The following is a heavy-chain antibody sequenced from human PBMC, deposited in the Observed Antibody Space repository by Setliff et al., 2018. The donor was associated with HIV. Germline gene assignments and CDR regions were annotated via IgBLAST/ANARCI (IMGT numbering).Heavy chain of an antibody. V-gene: IGHV4-38-2*01. D-gene: IGHD3-10*01. Sequence: PSETLSLTCAVSGYSISSGYYWGWIRQPPGKGLEWIGSIYHSGSTYYNPSLKSRITISVDTSKNQFSLKLSSVTAADTAVYYCARVGDYGSGGWFDPWGQGTLVTVSS. CDR2: IYHSGST. CDR1: GYSISSGYY. J-gene: IGHJ5*02. CDR3: ARVGDYGSGGWFDP.